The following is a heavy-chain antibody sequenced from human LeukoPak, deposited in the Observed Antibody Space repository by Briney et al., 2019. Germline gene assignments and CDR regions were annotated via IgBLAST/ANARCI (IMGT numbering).Heavy chain of an antibody. CDR3: ARGVEMATIVFDY. CDR2: IYYSGST. V-gene: IGHV4-59*01. D-gene: IGHD5-24*01. CDR1: GGSISSSY. Sequence: PETLSLTCTVSGGSISSSYWSWIRQPPGKGLDWIGYIYYSGSTSYNPSLQSRVTISVDTSKNQFSLKLSSVTAADTAVYYCARGVEMATIVFDYWGQGTLVTVSS. J-gene: IGHJ4*02.